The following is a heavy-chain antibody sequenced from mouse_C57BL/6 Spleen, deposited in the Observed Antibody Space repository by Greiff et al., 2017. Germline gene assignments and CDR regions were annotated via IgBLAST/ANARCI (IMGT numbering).Heavy chain of an antibody. V-gene: IGHV5-17*01. CDR2: ISSGSSTI. J-gene: IGHJ4*01. Sequence: EVNLVESGGGLVKPGGSLKLSCAASGFTFSDYGMHWVRQAPEKGLEWVAYISSGSSTIYYADTVKGRFTISRDNAKNTLFLQMTSLRSEDTAMYYCARPGYGNYGAMDYWGQGTSVTVSS. CDR1: GFTFSDYG. D-gene: IGHD2-1*01. CDR3: ARPGYGNYGAMDY.